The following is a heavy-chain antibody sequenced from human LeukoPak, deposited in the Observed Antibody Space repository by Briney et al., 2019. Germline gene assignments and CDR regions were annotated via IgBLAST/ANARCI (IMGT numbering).Heavy chain of an antibody. D-gene: IGHD3-10*01. V-gene: IGHV3-74*01. CDR2: INCDGSSK. CDR3: ARAKYGSGSFYAMDV. CDR1: GRTFSSRW. Sequence: GGSKRLFCAASGRTFSSRWMLWVRQPQARGLVDVSRINCDGSSKIYADSVKDRFNISRDNDKNTLYLQVSSLRAEDTAVYYCARAKYGSGSFYAMDVWGKGTTVTVPS. J-gene: IGHJ6*04.